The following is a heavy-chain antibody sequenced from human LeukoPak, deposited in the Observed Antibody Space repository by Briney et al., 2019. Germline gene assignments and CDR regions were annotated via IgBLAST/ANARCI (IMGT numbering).Heavy chain of an antibody. V-gene: IGHV5-51*01. CDR3: ARWMRGSGYSSGRYTIFAFDI. Sequence: GESLKISCKGSGYSFTSYWIGWVRQMPGKGLEWMGIIYPGDSDTRYSPSFQGQVTISADKSISTAYLQWSSLKASDTAVYYCARWMRGSGYSSGRYTIFAFDIWGQGTMVTVSS. CDR2: IYPGDSDT. J-gene: IGHJ3*02. CDR1: GYSFTSYW. D-gene: IGHD6-19*01.